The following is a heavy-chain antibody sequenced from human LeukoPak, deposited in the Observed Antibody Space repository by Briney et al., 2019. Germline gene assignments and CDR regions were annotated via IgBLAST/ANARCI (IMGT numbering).Heavy chain of an antibody. J-gene: IGHJ4*02. Sequence: GGSLRLSCAASGFTFSSYAMSWVRQAPGKGLEWVSAISGSGGSTYYADSVKGRFTISRDNSKNTLYLQMNSLRAEDTAVYYCAKDIIYCSGGSCITENDYWGQGTLVTVSS. V-gene: IGHV3-23*01. CDR2: ISGSGGST. CDR1: GFTFSSYA. CDR3: AKDIIYCSGGSCITENDY. D-gene: IGHD2-15*01.